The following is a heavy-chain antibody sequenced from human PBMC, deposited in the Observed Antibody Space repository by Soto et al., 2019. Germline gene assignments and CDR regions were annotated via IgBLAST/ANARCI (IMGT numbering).Heavy chain of an antibody. V-gene: IGHV3-21*01. J-gene: IGHJ6*02. D-gene: IGHD2-21*01. Sequence: PGGSLRLSCAASGFSFSDHYMDWVRQAPGKGLEWVSSISSSSSYIYYADSVKGRFTISRDNAKNSLYLQMNSLRAEDTAVYYCARDLQGGEYYYYGMDVWGQGTKVTVSS. CDR2: ISSSSSYI. CDR1: GFSFSDHY. CDR3: ARDLQGGEYYYYGMDV.